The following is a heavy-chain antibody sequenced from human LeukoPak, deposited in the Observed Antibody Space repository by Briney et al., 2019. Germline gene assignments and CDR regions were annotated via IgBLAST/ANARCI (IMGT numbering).Heavy chain of an antibody. CDR2: ISAYNGNT. D-gene: IGHD3/OR15-3a*01. V-gene: IGHV1-18*01. CDR3: ARVDEDGFDY. CDR1: GYTFTSYA. Sequence: ASVKVSCKASGYTFTSYAMNWVRQAPGQGLEWMGWISAYNGNTNYAQNLQGRVTMTTDTSTSTAYMELRSLRSDDTAVYYCARVDEDGFDYWGQGTLVTVSS. J-gene: IGHJ4*02.